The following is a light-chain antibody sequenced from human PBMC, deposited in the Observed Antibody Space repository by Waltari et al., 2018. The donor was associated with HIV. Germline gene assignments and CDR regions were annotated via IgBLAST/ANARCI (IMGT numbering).Light chain of an antibody. CDR3: QVWDSSSVVV. Sequence: SYVLTQPPSVSVAPGKTARITCGGNNIGNKNVHWYQQKPGQAPVLVIYYDSERPSGIPERFSGSNSGNTATLTISRVEAGDEADYHCQVWDSSSVVVFGGGTKLTVL. CDR2: YDS. CDR1: NIGNKN. V-gene: IGLV3-21*01. J-gene: IGLJ2*01.